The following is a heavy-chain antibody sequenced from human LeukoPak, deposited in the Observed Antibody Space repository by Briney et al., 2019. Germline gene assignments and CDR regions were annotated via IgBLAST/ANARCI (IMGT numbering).Heavy chain of an antibody. CDR1: GYTFTGYY. V-gene: IGHV1-2*02. D-gene: IGHD5-18*01. J-gene: IGHJ3*02. CDR2: INPNSGGT. CDR3: AIRGYSYGPSAFDI. Sequence: ASVKVSCKASGYTFTGYYMHWVRQAPGQGLEWMGWINPNSGGTNYAQKFQGRVTMTRDTSIGTAYMELSRLRSDDTAVYYCAIRGYSYGPSAFDIWGQGTMVTVSS.